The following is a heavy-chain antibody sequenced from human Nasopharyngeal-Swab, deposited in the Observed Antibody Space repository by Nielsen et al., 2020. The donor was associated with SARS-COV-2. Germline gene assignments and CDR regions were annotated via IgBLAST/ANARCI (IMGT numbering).Heavy chain of an antibody. V-gene: IGHV3-33*08. D-gene: IGHD2-2*01. CDR2: IWYDGSNK. J-gene: IGHJ6*02. Sequence: GGSLRLSCAASGFNFNNFGMHWVRQAPGKGLEWVAVIWYDGSNKYYADSVKGRFTISRDNSKNTLYLQMNSLRAEDTAVYYCARSRREKLLWLGRSYYYGMDVWGQGTTVTVSS. CDR1: GFNFNNFG. CDR3: ARSRREKLLWLGRSYYYGMDV.